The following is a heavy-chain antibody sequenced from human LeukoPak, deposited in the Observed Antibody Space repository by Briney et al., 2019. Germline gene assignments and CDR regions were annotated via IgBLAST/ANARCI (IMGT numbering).Heavy chain of an antibody. V-gene: IGHV3-48*03. Sequence: GGSLRLSCAASGFTFSTYDMKWVRQAPGKGLEWVSYISSSGSTIYYADSVKGRFTISRDNAKNSLYLQMNSLRAEDTAVYYCARDRVLLWFGEPHGLDAFDIWGQGTMVTVSS. CDR2: ISSSGSTI. CDR3: ARDRVLLWFGEPHGLDAFDI. CDR1: GFTFSTYD. J-gene: IGHJ3*02. D-gene: IGHD3-10*01.